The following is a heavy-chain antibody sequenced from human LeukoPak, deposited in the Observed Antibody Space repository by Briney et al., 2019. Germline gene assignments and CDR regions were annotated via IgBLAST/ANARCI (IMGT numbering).Heavy chain of an antibody. D-gene: IGHD6-6*01. V-gene: IGHV4-59*01. Sequence: SETLSLTGAVSGGSISSYYWSWIRQPPGKGLEWIGYISYSGSTNYNPSLKSRVTISGDTSKKQFSLKLTSVTAADTAVYYCARGLEQLVQPFDYWGQGTLVTVSS. CDR3: ARGLEQLVQPFDY. J-gene: IGHJ4*02. CDR2: ISYSGST. CDR1: GGSISSYY.